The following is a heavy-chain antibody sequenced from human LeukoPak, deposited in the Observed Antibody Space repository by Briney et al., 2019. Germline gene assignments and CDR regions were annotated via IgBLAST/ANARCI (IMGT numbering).Heavy chain of an antibody. CDR1: GYTFTSYG. J-gene: IGHJ4*02. CDR2: ISAYNGKT. D-gene: IGHD2-21*02. CDR3: ARDLGDTERENFDY. V-gene: IGHV1-18*01. Sequence: ASVKVSCKASGYTFTSYGISWVRQAPGQGLEWMGWISAYNGKTNYAKKLQGRVTMTTDTSTSTAYMELRSLRSDDTAVYYCARDLGDTERENFDYWGQGTLVTVSS.